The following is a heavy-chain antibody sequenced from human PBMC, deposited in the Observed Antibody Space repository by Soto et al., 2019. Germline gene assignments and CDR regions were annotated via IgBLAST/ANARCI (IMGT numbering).Heavy chain of an antibody. J-gene: IGHJ5*01. V-gene: IGHV4-30-4*01. CDR2: IYKSATT. Sequence: SETLSLTCSVSGDSISNLDYFWAWIRQPPGQALEYIGYIYKSATTYYNPSFESRVAISVDTSKSQFSLNVTSVTAADTAVYYCARGRYCLTGRCFPNWFDSWGQGALVTVSS. CDR1: GDSISNLDYF. D-gene: IGHD7-27*01. CDR3: ARGRYCLTGRCFPNWFDS.